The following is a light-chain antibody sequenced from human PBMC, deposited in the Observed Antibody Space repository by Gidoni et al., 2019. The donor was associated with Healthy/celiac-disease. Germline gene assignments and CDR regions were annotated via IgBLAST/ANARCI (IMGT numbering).Light chain of an antibody. CDR3: QQSYSTPWT. Sequence: QMTQSPSSLSASVGDRVTITCRASQSISSYLNWYQQKPGKAPKLLIYAASSLQSGVPSTISSLQPEDFSTYYCQQSYSTPWTFGQGTKVEIK. J-gene: IGKJ1*01. CDR2: AAS. V-gene: IGKV1-39*01. CDR1: QSISSY.